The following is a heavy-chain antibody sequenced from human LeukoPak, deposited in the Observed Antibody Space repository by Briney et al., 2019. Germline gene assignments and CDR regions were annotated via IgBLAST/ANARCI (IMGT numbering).Heavy chain of an antibody. CDR1: GFTFSSYA. CDR3: ARSGYCTRTSCLNGRGAFDI. D-gene: IGHD2-2*01. Sequence: PGGSLRLSCAASGFTFSSYAMSWVRQAPGKGLEWVSFISPSGDRTSNADSVEGRFTISRDNTRNTLYLQMISLRPEDTAVYYCARSGYCTRTSCLNGRGAFDIWGQGTMVTVSS. J-gene: IGHJ3*02. V-gene: IGHV3-23*01. CDR2: ISPSGDRT.